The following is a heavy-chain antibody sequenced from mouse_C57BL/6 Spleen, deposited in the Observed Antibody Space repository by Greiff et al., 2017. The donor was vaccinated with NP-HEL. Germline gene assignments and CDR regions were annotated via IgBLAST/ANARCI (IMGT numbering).Heavy chain of an antibody. Sequence: EVHLVESGEGLVKPGGSLKLSCAASGFTFSSYAMSWVRQTPEKRLEWVAYISSGGDYIYYADTVKGRFTISRDNARNTLYLQMSSLKSEDTAMYYCTRAGTLNAMDYWGQGTSVTVSS. CDR1: GFTFSSYA. J-gene: IGHJ4*01. D-gene: IGHD4-1*01. CDR2: ISSGGDYI. V-gene: IGHV5-9-1*02. CDR3: TRAGTLNAMDY.